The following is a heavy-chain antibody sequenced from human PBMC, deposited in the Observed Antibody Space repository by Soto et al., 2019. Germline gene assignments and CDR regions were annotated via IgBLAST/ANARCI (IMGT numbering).Heavy chain of an antibody. D-gene: IGHD2-2*01. CDR3: ARLNLPALQGLCDM. CDR1: GSSINNDY. CDR2: INTSGRT. V-gene: IGHV4-4*07. J-gene: IGHJ3*02. Sequence: XETLSLTCSVSGSSINNDYWTWMRQSAGKGLEWIGRINTSGRTTYNPSLKSRVTMSIDTSKNQFSLTLISVTAADTALYYCARLNLPALQGLCDMWGQGTIVTVS.